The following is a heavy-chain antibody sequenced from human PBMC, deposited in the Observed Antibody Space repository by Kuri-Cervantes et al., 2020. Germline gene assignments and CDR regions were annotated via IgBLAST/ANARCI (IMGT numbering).Heavy chain of an antibody. J-gene: IGHJ2*01. CDR1: GFTFSSYS. V-gene: IGHV3-21*01. D-gene: IGHD3-10*01. Sequence: GESLKISCAASGFTFSSYSMNWVRQAPGKGLEWVSSISSSSSYIYYADSVKGRFTISGDNAKNSLYLQMNSLRDEDTAVYYCARTGRYYASGNWYFDLWGRGTLVTVSS. CDR2: ISSSSSYI. CDR3: ARTGRYYASGNWYFDL.